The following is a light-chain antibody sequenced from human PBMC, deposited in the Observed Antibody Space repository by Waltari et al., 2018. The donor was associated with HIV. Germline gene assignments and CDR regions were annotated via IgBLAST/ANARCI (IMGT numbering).Light chain of an antibody. CDR2: EVT. V-gene: IGLV2-8*01. Sequence: QSALTPPPSASGSPGQSVTISCTGTSSDVGGHNYVSWYQQYAGKVPKLMLYEVTKRPSGVPGRFSGSKSGNTASLTVSGLQAEDEADYYCSSFAGSNWVFGGGTKLTVL. J-gene: IGLJ3*02. CDR3: SSFAGSNWV. CDR1: SSDVGGHNY.